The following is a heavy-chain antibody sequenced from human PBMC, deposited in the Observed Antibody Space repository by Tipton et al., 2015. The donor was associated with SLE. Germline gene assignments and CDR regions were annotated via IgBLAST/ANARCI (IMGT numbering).Heavy chain of an antibody. D-gene: IGHD3-22*01. CDR3: ARVYGSSYSHFDH. CDR2: ISYSGST. CDR1: GGSISSYF. J-gene: IGHJ4*02. Sequence: LRLSCTVSGGSISSYFWSWIRQPPGLGLEWIGHISYSGSTNYNPSLKSRVTISVDTSKNQFSLKLSSVTAADTAVYYCARVYGSSYSHFDHWGQGTLVTVSS. V-gene: IGHV4-59*01.